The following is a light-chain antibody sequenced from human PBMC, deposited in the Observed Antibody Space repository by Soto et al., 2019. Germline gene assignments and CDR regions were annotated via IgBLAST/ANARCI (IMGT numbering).Light chain of an antibody. CDR2: GAS. CDR1: QSVDSSY. CDR3: QQVNSYPYT. J-gene: IGKJ2*01. V-gene: IGKV3-20*01. Sequence: EIVLTQSPGTLSLSPGERATLSCRASQSVDSSYLAWYQQTPGQAPRLLMYGASSRATGIPDRFSGSGSGTDFTLTISSLQPEDFATYYCQQVNSYPYTFGQGTKLEIK.